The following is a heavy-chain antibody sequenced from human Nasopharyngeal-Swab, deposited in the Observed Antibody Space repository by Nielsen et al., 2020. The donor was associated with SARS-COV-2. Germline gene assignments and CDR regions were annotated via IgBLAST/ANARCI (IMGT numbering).Heavy chain of an antibody. J-gene: IGHJ5*02. Sequence: GESLKISCAASGFTFSSYWMHWVRPAPGKGLVWVSRINSDGSSTSYADSVKGRFTISRDNAKNTLYLQMNSLRAEDTAVYYGARDPIVVVVAATGWFDPWGQGTLVTVSS. D-gene: IGHD2-15*01. CDR2: INSDGSST. CDR3: ARDPIVVVVAATGWFDP. V-gene: IGHV3-74*01. CDR1: GFTFSSYW.